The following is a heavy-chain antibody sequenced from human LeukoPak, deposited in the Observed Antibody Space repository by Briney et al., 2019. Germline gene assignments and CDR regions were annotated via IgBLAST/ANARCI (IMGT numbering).Heavy chain of an antibody. CDR3: ARGLGGTGGYSSGYYHYYYYYYMDV. J-gene: IGHJ6*03. D-gene: IGHD3-22*01. Sequence: SETLSLTCAVYGGSFSGYYWSWIRQPPGKGLEWIGEINHSGSTNYNPSLKSRVTISVDTSENQFSLKLSSVTAADTAVYYCARGLGGTGGYSSGYYHYYYYYYMDVWGKGTTVTVSS. V-gene: IGHV4-34*01. CDR1: GGSFSGYY. CDR2: INHSGST.